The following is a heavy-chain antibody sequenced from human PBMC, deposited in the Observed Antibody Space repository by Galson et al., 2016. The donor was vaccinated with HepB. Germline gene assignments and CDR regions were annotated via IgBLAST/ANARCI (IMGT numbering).Heavy chain of an antibody. CDR2: FDPEDGKI. CDR3: VTRSPIIMILMLTDAHFDY. CDR1: GYTLTELS. V-gene: IGHV1-24*01. J-gene: IGHJ4*02. D-gene: IGHD3-22*01. Sequence: SVKVSCKVSGYTLTELSMHWVRQAPGKGLEWMGGFDPEDGKIIYAQKLQGRVTMIEDTSTDTAYMEVSSLRSEDTAVYYCVTRSPIIMILMLTDAHFDYWGQGTLVTVSS.